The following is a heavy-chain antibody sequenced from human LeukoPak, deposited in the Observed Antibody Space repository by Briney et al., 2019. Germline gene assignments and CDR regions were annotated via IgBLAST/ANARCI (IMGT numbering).Heavy chain of an antibody. D-gene: IGHD2-2*01. J-gene: IGHJ4*02. Sequence: PSETLSLTCTVSGDSITNYFWSWIRQPPGKGLEWIGYIYYTGNTNYKPSLKSRVTISVDTSTNQFSLRLRSVTAADTAMYYCARSGDMPGGFDYWGQGTLVTVSS. CDR1: GDSITNYF. V-gene: IGHV4-59*01. CDR3: ARSGDMPGGFDY. CDR2: IYYTGNT.